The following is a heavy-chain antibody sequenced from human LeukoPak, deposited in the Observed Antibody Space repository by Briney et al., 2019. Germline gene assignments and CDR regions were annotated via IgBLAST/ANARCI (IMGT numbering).Heavy chain of an antibody. CDR3: ARGVSGGYPNYFDY. V-gene: IGHV3-64*01. CDR2: ISDNGGST. Sequence: PGGSLILSCAASGFTFSNYAMYWVRQAPGTGLECVSAISDNGGSTFYANSVKGRFTISRDNSKNTLHLQVGSLRAEDMAVYYCARGVSGGYPNYFDYWGQGTLVTVSP. D-gene: IGHD5-12*01. CDR1: GFTFSNYA. J-gene: IGHJ4*02.